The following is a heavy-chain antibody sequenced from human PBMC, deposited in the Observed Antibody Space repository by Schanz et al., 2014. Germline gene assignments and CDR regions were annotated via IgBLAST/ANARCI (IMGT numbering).Heavy chain of an antibody. V-gene: IGHV3-23*01. J-gene: IGHJ4*02. D-gene: IGHD6-13*01. Sequence: EVQLLESGGGLVQPGGSLRLSCAASGFTFSIYAMTWVRQAPGMGLEWVSSFNDGGVNKYYADSVKGRFTISSDNSKSTLYLQMSSLRAEDTAVYYCAKSQGSSFDSWGQGTLVTVSS. CDR3: AKSQGSSFDS. CDR1: GFTFSIYA. CDR2: FNDGGVNK.